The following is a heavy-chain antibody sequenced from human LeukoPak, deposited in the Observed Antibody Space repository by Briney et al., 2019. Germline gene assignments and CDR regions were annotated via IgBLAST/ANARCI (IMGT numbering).Heavy chain of an antibody. V-gene: IGHV3-15*01. CDR2: IKSKTDGGTT. CDR3: TTDNGWELPTDY. J-gene: IGHJ4*02. D-gene: IGHD2-15*01. Sequence: GGSLRLSCAASGFTFSNAWMSWVRQAPGKGLEWVGRIKSKTDGGTTDYAAPVKGRFTISRDDSKSTLYLQVNSLKTEDKAVYYCTTDNGWELPTDYWGQGTLVTVSS. CDR1: GFTFSNAW.